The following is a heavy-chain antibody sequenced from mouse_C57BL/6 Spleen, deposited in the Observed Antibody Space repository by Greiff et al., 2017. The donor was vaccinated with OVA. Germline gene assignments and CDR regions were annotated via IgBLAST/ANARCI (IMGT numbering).Heavy chain of an antibody. V-gene: IGHV1-61*01. J-gene: IGHJ3*01. CDR1: GYTFTSYW. CDR2: IYPSDSET. CDR3: ALFSNPPWFAY. Sequence: VQLQQPGAELVRPGSSVKLSCKASGYTFTSYWMDWVKQRPGQGLEWIGNIYPSDSETHYNQKFKDKATLTVDKSSSTAYMQLSSLTSEDSAVYYCALFSNPPWFAYWGQGTLVTVSA. D-gene: IGHD2-5*01.